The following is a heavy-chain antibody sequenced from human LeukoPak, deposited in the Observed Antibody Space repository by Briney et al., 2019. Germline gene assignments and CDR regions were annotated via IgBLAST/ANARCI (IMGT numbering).Heavy chain of an antibody. J-gene: IGHJ4*02. CDR3: ATGGSLIVGETGFDY. D-gene: IGHD1-26*01. Sequence: GASVEVSCKVSGYTLTELSMHWVRQAPGKGLEWVGSFDPEDAETIYAQKFQGRVTMTEDTSTDTAYMELSSLRSDDTAVYYCATGGSLIVGETGFDYWGQGTLVTVSS. V-gene: IGHV1-24*01. CDR2: FDPEDAET. CDR1: GYTLTELS.